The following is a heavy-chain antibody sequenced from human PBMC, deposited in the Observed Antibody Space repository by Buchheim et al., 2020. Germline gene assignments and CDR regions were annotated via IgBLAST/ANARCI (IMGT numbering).Heavy chain of an antibody. V-gene: IGHV4-59*01. CDR3: AGGGTGGYYDY. J-gene: IGHJ4*02. D-gene: IGHD3-16*01. CDR1: DGSISPYY. Sequence: QVQLQESGPGLVKPSETLSLICTVSDGSISPYYWSWIRQPPGKGLEWIGYIYYSGTTNYNPSLKSRVTISVDTSKNQFSLKLTSGPAADTAVYFCAGGGTGGYYDYWGQGTL. CDR2: IYYSGTT.